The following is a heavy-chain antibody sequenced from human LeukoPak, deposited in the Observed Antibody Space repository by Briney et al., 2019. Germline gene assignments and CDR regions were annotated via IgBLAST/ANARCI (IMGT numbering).Heavy chain of an antibody. CDR3: ARIGLPFYYYYMDV. Sequence: PGGTLRLSCAASGFTFSNYYMAWVRQTPERGLEWLSYISGHDLNVFNANDVEGRFSITRDNAKDSLYLQMSSLRAEDTAVYYCARIGLPFYYYYMDVWGKGTTVTVSS. V-gene: IGHV3-11*01. CDR1: GFTFSNYY. J-gene: IGHJ6*03. CDR2: ISGHDLNV.